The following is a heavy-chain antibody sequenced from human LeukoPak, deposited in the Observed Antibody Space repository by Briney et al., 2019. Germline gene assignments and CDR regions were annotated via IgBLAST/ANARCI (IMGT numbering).Heavy chain of an antibody. CDR2: ISDNGGMT. D-gene: IGHD6-19*01. Sequence: GGSLRLSCSASGITFSSHAMHWVRQAPGKGLDYVSAISDNGGMTFYADSVKGRFTISRDNSKNTLYLQMSSLRGEDTAVYYCYVSGWTEDIDNWGQGTLVTVSS. CDR3: YVSGWTEDIDN. J-gene: IGHJ4*02. V-gene: IGHV3-64D*06. CDR1: GITFSSHA.